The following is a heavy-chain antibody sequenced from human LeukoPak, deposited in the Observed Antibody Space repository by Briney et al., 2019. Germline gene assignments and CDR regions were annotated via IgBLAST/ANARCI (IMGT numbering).Heavy chain of an antibody. Sequence: PGGSLRLSCAASGFTFSSYEMNWVRQAPGKGLEWVSYISSSGSTIYYADSVKGRFTIFRDNAKNSLYLQMNSLRAEDTAVYYCAREPDYGDYVYWYFDLWGRGTLVTVSS. CDR2: ISSSGSTI. V-gene: IGHV3-48*03. D-gene: IGHD4-17*01. J-gene: IGHJ2*01. CDR3: AREPDYGDYVYWYFDL. CDR1: GFTFSSYE.